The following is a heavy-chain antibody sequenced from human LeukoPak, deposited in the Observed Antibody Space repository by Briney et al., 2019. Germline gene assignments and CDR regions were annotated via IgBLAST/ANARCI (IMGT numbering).Heavy chain of an antibody. Sequence: GGSLRLSCAASGFTFSSFGMHWVRQAPGKGLEWGAVIWYDGSNKYYADSVQGRFTISRDNSKNMLYLQMNSLRAEDTAVYSCARDFCSGGSCYSFYYYYYMDVWGKGTTVTVSS. CDR3: ARDFCSGGSCYSFYYYYYMDV. CDR2: IWYDGSNK. J-gene: IGHJ6*03. V-gene: IGHV3-33*01. D-gene: IGHD2-15*01. CDR1: GFTFSSFG.